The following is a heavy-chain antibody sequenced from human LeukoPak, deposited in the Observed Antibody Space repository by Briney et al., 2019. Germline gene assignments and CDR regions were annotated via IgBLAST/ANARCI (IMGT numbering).Heavy chain of an antibody. CDR2: FDPEDGET. V-gene: IGHV1-24*01. CDR1: GYTFTSYG. Sequence: ASVKVSCKASGYTFTSYGISWVRQAPGQGLEWMGGFDPEDGETIYAQKFQGRVTMTEDTSTDTAYMELSSLRSEDTAVYYCATTRAGATRGYYYYYMDVWGKGTTVTISS. D-gene: IGHD1-26*01. J-gene: IGHJ6*03. CDR3: ATTRAGATRGYYYYYMDV.